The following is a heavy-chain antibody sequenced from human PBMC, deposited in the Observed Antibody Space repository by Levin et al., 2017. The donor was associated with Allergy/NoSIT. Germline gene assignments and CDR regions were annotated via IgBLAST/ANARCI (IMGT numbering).Heavy chain of an antibody. CDR2: MDPSDSYI. CDR3: ARHPSGVVGSITDY. Sequence: GESLKISCEGSGYNFDNFWIAWVRQMPGKGLEWMGRMDPSDSYINYNPAFQGHVTLSVDRSTNTAYLRWSSLRASDSGIYYCARHPSGVVGSITDYWGQGSLVTVSS. CDR1: GYNFDNFW. V-gene: IGHV5-10-1*01. D-gene: IGHD2-15*01. J-gene: IGHJ4*02.